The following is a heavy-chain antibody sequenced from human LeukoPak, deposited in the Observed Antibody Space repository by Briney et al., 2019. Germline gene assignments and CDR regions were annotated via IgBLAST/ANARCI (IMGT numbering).Heavy chain of an antibody. CDR1: GFTFEDYS. D-gene: IGHD3-10*01. V-gene: IGHV3-9*01. Sequence: GGSLRLSCAASGFTFEDYSMHWVRQAPGKGLEWVSGISWNSGNIGYADSVKGRFTISRDNSKNTLYLQMNSLRAEDTAVYYCARSSYYYGADALDIWGQGTTVTVSS. CDR2: ISWNSGNI. CDR3: ARSSYYYGADALDI. J-gene: IGHJ3*02.